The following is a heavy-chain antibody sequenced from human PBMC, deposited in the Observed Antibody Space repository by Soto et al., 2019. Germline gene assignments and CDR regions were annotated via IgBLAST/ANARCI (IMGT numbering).Heavy chain of an antibody. CDR3: ARVRYSGSPGGFDY. D-gene: IGHD1-26*01. V-gene: IGHV1-69*06. CDR2: IIPIFGTA. Sequence: QVQLVQSGAEVKKPGSSVKVSCKASGGTFSSYAISWVRQAPGQGLEWMGGIIPIFGTANYAQKFQGRVTITADKSTSTAYMELSSLRSVDTAVHYCARVRYSGSPGGFDYWGQETLVTVSS. CDR1: GGTFSSYA. J-gene: IGHJ4*02.